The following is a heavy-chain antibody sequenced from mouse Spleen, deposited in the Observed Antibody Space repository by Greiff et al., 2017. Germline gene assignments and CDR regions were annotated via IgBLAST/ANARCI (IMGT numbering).Heavy chain of an antibody. V-gene: IGHV7-3*01. CDR1: GFTFTDYY. J-gene: IGHJ4*01. Sequence: EVKLMESGGGLVQPGGSLSLSCAASGFTFTDYYMSWVRQPPGKALEWLGFIRNKANGYTTEYSASVKGRFTISRDNSQSILYLQMNALRAEDSATYYCARHFQSAMDYWGQGTSVTVSS. CDR2: IRNKANGYTT. CDR3: ARHFQSAMDY.